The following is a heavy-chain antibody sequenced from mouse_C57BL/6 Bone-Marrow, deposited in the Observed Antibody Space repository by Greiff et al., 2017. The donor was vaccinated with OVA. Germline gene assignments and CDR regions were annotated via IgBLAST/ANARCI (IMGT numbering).Heavy chain of an antibody. D-gene: IGHD2-5*01. Sequence: VQLQQPGAELVKPGASVKLSCKASGYTFTSYWMHWVKQRPGQGLAWIGMIHPNSGSTNYNEKFKSKATLTVEKSSSTAYMQLSSLTSEDSAVYYCARWGTYYSNYEGAWFAYWGQGTLVTVSA. J-gene: IGHJ3*01. CDR3: ARWGTYYSNYEGAWFAY. CDR1: GYTFTSYW. V-gene: IGHV1-64*01. CDR2: IHPNSGST.